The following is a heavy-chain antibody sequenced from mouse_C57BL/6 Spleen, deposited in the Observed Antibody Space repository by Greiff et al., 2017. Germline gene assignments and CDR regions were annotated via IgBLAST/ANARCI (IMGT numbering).Heavy chain of an antibody. D-gene: IGHD1-1*01. CDR3: ARSGYYGSSPGFAY. Sequence: QVQLQQPGAELVKPGASVKLSCKASGYTFTSYWMQWVKQRPGQGLEWIGEIDPSDSNTNYNQKFKGKATLTVDTSSSTAYMQLSSLTSEDSAVYYWARSGYYGSSPGFAYWGQGTLVTVSA. CDR2: IDPSDSNT. J-gene: IGHJ3*01. V-gene: IGHV1-50*01. CDR1: GYTFTSYW.